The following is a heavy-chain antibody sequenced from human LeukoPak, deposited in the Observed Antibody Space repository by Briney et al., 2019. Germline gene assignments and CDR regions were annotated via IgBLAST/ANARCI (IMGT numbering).Heavy chain of an antibody. CDR2: ISSSGGNT. V-gene: IGHV3-23*01. J-gene: IGHJ4*02. D-gene: IGHD2/OR15-2a*01. Sequence: GGSLRLSCAASGFTFSSYAMSWVRQAPGKGLEWVSSISSSGGNTYYSDFVKGRFTISRDDSKNTLYLQMNSLRGDDTAVYYCAKDGTSYYYIYYWGQGTLVTVSS. CDR3: AKDGTSYYYIYY. CDR1: GFTFSSYA.